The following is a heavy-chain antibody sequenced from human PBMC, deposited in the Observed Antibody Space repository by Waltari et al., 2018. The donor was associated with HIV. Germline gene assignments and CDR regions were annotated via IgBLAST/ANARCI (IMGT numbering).Heavy chain of an antibody. D-gene: IGHD2-21*02. CDR1: GGSISSGCYY. Sequence: QVQLQESGPGLVKPSQTLSLPCTVSGGSISSGCYYWSWIRQHPGKCLEWIGYIYYSWSTYYNPSLKSLVTISVDTSKNQFSLKLSSVTAADTAVYYCASGGDSSGQGAFDIWGQGTMVTVSS. V-gene: IGHV4-31*01. CDR2: IYYSWST. CDR3: ASGGDSSGQGAFDI. J-gene: IGHJ3*02.